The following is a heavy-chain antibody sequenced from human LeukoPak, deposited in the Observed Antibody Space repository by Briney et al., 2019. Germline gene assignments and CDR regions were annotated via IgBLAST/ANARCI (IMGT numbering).Heavy chain of an antibody. Sequence: SVKVSCKASGGTFSSYAISWVRQAPGQGLEWMGGIIPILGTANYAQKFQGRVTITADESTSTAYMELSSLRSEDTAVYYCAAVVPAVMGYFDYWGQGTLVTVSS. CDR3: AAVVPAVMGYFDY. CDR2: IIPILGTA. D-gene: IGHD2-2*01. J-gene: IGHJ4*02. V-gene: IGHV1-69*13. CDR1: GGTFSSYA.